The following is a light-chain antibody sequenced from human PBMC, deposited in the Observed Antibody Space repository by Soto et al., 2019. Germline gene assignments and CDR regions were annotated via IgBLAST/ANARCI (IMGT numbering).Light chain of an antibody. CDR3: SSYASSARIL. V-gene: IGLV2-8*01. CDR1: SSDVGGYNY. CDR2: EVS. J-gene: IGLJ2*01. Sequence: QSVLTQPPSASGSPGQSVTISCTGTSSDVGGYNYVSWYQQHPDKAPTLIIYEVSKRPSGVPDRFSGSKSGNTASLTVSGLQADDEADYYCSSYASSARILFGGGTKLTVL.